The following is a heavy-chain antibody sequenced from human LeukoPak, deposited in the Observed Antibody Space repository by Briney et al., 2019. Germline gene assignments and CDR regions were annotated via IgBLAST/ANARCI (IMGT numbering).Heavy chain of an antibody. D-gene: IGHD3-3*01. V-gene: IGHV1-8*03. CDR1: GYTFTSYD. CDR2: MNPNSGNT. J-gene: IGHJ5*02. Sequence: GASVKVSCKASGYTFTSYDINWVRQATGQGLEWMGWMNPNSGNTGYAQKFQGRVTITRNTSISTAYMELSSLRSEDTAVYYCARRGDFRFWFDPWGQGTLVTVSS. CDR3: ARRGDFRFWFDP.